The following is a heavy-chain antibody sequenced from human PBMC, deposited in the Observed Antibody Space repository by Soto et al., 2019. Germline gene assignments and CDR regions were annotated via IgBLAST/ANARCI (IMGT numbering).Heavy chain of an antibody. CDR1: GGSFTSNNW. Sequence: SETLSLTCAVSGGSFTSNNWWTWVRQPPGQGLEWIGEIYRTGSTNYNPSLKSRVTISLDKYENQFSLKVTSLTAADTAVYYCASRDPGTSVDYWGQGTLVTVSS. CDR2: IYRTGST. D-gene: IGHD1-7*01. J-gene: IGHJ4*02. CDR3: ASRDPGTSVDY. V-gene: IGHV4-4*02.